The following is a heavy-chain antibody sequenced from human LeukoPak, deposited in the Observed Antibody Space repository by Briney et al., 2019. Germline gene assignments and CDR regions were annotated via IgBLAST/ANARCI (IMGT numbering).Heavy chain of an antibody. CDR1: GYTFTGYY. CDR2: INPNSGGT. D-gene: IGHD6-13*01. V-gene: IGHV1-2*02. Sequence: ASVKVSFKASGYTFTGYYMHWVRQAPGQGLEWMGWINPNSGGTNYAQKFQGRVTMTRDTSISTAYMELSRLRSDDTAVYYCARGYSSSWYEYYFDYRGQGTLVTVSS. J-gene: IGHJ4*02. CDR3: ARGYSSSWYEYYFDY.